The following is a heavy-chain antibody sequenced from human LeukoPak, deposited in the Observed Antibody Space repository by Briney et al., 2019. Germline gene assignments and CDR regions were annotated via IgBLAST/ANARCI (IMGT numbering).Heavy chain of an antibody. CDR1: GGSVRSYY. V-gene: IGHV4-59*02. CDR2: GYSSGST. D-gene: IGHD6-19*01. Sequence: PSETPSLTCTVSGGSVRSYYWSWIRQPPGKGLEWIGYGYSSGSTDYNPSLKSRVTISVDTSKNQFSLKLTSVTAADTAVYYCARDAAVAGWYYFDYWGQGSLVTVSS. J-gene: IGHJ4*02. CDR3: ARDAAVAGWYYFDY.